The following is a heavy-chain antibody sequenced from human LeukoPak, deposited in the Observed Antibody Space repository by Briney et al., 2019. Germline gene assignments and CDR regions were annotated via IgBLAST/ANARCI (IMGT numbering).Heavy chain of an antibody. Sequence: GGSLRLSCAASGSTFSSYAMHWVRQAPGKGLEWVAVISYDGSNRYYADSVKGRFTISRDNSKNTLYLQMNSLRAEDTAVYYCARDPVPYSSSWYHDAFDIWGQGTMVTVSS. D-gene: IGHD6-13*01. V-gene: IGHV3-30-3*01. CDR1: GSTFSSYA. J-gene: IGHJ3*02. CDR3: ARDPVPYSSSWYHDAFDI. CDR2: ISYDGSNR.